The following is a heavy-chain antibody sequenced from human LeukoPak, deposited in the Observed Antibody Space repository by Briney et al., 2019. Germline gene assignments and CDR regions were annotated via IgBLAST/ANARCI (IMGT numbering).Heavy chain of an antibody. J-gene: IGHJ5*02. CDR2: MNPNSGNT. CDR3: ARGRGWELLGGTGFDP. V-gene: IGHV1-8*01. Sequence: GASVKHSCKASGYTFTSYDINWVRQATGQGLEWMGWMNPNSGNTGYAQKFQGRVTMTRNTSISTAYMELSSLRSEDTAVYYCARGRGWELLGGTGFDPWGQGTLVTVSS. D-gene: IGHD1-26*01. CDR1: GYTFTSYD.